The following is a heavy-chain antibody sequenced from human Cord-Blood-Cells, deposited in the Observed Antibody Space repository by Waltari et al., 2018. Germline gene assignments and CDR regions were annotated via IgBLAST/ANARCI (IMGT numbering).Heavy chain of an antibody. J-gene: IGHJ5*02. CDR2: IYSGGST. CDR1: GFTVSSNY. D-gene: IGHD3-10*01. CDR3: AVKLNTGWFDP. Sequence: EVQLVESGGGLVQPGGSLRLSCAASGFTVSSNYMSWVRQAPGKGVEWVSVIYSGGSTYYADSVKGRFTISRHNSKNTLYLQMNSLRAEDTAVYYCAVKLNTGWFDPWGQGTLVTVSS. V-gene: IGHV3-53*04.